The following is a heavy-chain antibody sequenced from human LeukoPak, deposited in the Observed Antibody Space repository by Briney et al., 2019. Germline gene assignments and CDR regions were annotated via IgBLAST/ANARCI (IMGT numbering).Heavy chain of an antibody. CDR2: ISYDGSNK. CDR1: GFTFSSYG. V-gene: IGHV3-30*03. D-gene: IGHD3-22*01. J-gene: IGHJ3*02. Sequence: GGSLRLSCAASGFTFSSYGMHWVRQAPGKGLEWVAVISYDGSNKYYADSVKGRFTISRDNSKNTLYLQMNSLRAEDTAVYYCARAPYYYDSSGYPRGDAFDIWGQGTMVTVSS. CDR3: ARAPYYYDSSGYPRGDAFDI.